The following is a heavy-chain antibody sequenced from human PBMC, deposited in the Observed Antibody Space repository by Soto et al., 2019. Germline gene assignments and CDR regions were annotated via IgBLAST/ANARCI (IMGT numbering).Heavy chain of an antibody. D-gene: IGHD3-22*01. Sequence: QVQLVESGGGVVQPGRSLGLSCAASGFTFSSYGMHWVRQAPGKGLEWVAVIWYDGSNKYYADSVKGRFTISRDNSKNTLYLQMNSLRAEDTAVYYCARDSSYYDSSGYGHWFDPWGQGTLVTVSS. CDR2: IWYDGSNK. V-gene: IGHV3-33*01. CDR3: ARDSSYYDSSGYGHWFDP. J-gene: IGHJ5*02. CDR1: GFTFSSYG.